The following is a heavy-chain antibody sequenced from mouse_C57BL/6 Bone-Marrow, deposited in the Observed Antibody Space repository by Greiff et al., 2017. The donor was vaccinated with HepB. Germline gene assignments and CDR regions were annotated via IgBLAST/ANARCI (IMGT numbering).Heavy chain of an antibody. V-gene: IGHV1-64*01. D-gene: IGHD1-1*01. CDR2: IHPNSGST. Sequence: QVQLQQPGAELVKPGASVKLSCKASGYTFTSYWMHWVKQRPGQGLEWIGMIHPNSGSTNYNEKFKSKATLTVDKSSSTAYMQRSSLTSEDSAVYYCARGPTVVADYFDYWGQGTTLTVSS. CDR3: ARGPTVVADYFDY. CDR1: GYTFTSYW. J-gene: IGHJ2*01.